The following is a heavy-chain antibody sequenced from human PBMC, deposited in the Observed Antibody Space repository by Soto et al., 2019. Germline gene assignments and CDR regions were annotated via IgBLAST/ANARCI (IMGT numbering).Heavy chain of an antibody. J-gene: IGHJ5*02. V-gene: IGHV3-11*04. Sequence: PGGSLRLSCEVSGLTFSDYYVSWIRQAPGKGLEWISFISTGGNIIYYADSVEGRFTISRDNAQNSLYLQMNSLRAEDTAVYYCARYGGEYQLLSPFDPWGQGTLVTVSS. D-gene: IGHD2-2*01. CDR1: GLTFSDYY. CDR3: ARYGGEYQLLSPFDP. CDR2: ISTGGNII.